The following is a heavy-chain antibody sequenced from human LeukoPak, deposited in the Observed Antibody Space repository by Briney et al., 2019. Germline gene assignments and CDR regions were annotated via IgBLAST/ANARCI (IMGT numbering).Heavy chain of an antibody. Sequence: GGSLRLSCAASGFTFSSYGMHWVRQAPGKGLEWVAFIRYDGSNKYYADSVKGRFTISRDNSKNTLYLQMNSLRAEDTAVYYCAKDSGSYYGSGINDYWGQGTLVTVSS. J-gene: IGHJ4*02. CDR2: IRYDGSNK. V-gene: IGHV3-30*02. CDR3: AKDSGSYYGSGINDY. CDR1: GFTFSSYG. D-gene: IGHD3-10*01.